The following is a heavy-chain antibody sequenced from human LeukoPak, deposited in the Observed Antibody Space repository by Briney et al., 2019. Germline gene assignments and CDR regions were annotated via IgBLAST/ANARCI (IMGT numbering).Heavy chain of an antibody. Sequence: GGSLRLSCAASGFTVSSNYMSWVRQAPGKGLEWVSVIYSGGSTYYADSVKGRFTISRDNSKNTLYLQMNSLRAEDTAVYYCARAVGLRYFDWLLSGDYYYYYMDVWGKGTTVTISS. J-gene: IGHJ6*03. CDR2: IYSGGST. V-gene: IGHV3-66*01. CDR3: ARAVGLRYFDWLLSGDYYYYYMDV. D-gene: IGHD3-9*01. CDR1: GFTVSSNY.